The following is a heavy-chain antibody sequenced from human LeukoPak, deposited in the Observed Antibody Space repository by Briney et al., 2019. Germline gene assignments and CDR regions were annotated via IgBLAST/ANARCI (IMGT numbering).Heavy chain of an antibody. CDR2: INHSGST. D-gene: IGHD3-9*01. J-gene: IGHJ3*02. V-gene: IGHV4-34*01. CDR3: AGQSLRYFDWSYAFDI. CDR1: GGSFSGYY. Sequence: SETLSLTCAVYGGSFSGYYGSWIRQPPGKGLEWIGEINHSGSTNYNPSLKSRVTISVDTSKNQFSLKLSSVTAADTAVYYCAGQSLRYFDWSYAFDIWGQGTMVTVSS.